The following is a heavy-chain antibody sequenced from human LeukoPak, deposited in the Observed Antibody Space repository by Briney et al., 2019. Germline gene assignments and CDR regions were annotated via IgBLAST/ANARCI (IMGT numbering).Heavy chain of an antibody. CDR1: GGSFRGYY. CDR2: INHSGST. CDR3: ARGLARPSTVYWYFDL. J-gene: IGHJ2*01. Sequence: SETLSLTCAVYGGSFRGYYWSWIRQPPGKGLEWIGEINHSGSTNYNPSLKSRVTISVDTSKNQFSLKLSSVTAADTAVYYCARGLARPSTVYWYFDLWGRGTLVTVSS. V-gene: IGHV4-34*01. D-gene: IGHD4-17*01.